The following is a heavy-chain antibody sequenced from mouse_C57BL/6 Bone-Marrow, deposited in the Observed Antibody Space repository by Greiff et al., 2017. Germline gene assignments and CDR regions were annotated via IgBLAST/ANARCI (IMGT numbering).Heavy chain of an antibody. D-gene: IGHD2-3*01. CDR3: ARGDGYQGAY. V-gene: IGHV1-64*01. Sequence: QVQLQQPGAELVKPGASVTLSCKASGYTFTSYWMHWVKQRPGQGLEWIGMIHPNSGSTNYNEKFKSKVTLTVDKSSSTAYMQLSSLTSEDSAVDYCARGDGYQGAYWGQGTLVTVSA. CDR1: GYTFTSYW. J-gene: IGHJ3*01. CDR2: IHPNSGST.